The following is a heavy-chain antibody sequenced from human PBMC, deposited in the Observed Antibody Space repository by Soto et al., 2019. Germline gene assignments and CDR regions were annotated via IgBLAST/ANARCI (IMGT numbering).Heavy chain of an antibody. D-gene: IGHD2-15*01. CDR2: IFYSGST. Sequence: PSETLSLTCTVSSGSISSTIXSWDWIRQPPGKGLEWIGSIFYSGSTYYNPSLKSRVTISVDTSKNQFSLTLTSVTAADTAVYYCARQCRGVTCNWFVPWGQGTLVTVSS. V-gene: IGHV4-39*01. CDR1: SGSISSTIXS. CDR3: ARQCRGVTCNWFVP. J-gene: IGHJ5*02.